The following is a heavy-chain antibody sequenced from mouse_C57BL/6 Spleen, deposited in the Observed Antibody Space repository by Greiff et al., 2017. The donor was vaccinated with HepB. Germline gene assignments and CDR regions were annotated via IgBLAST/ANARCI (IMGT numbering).Heavy chain of an antibody. CDR3: ARGDYGSSYDWFAY. D-gene: IGHD1-1*01. J-gene: IGHJ3*01. CDR2: INPNYGTT. V-gene: IGHV1-39*01. CDR1: GYSFTDYN. Sequence: EVQLQESGPELVKPGASVKISCKASGYSFTDYNMNWVKQSNGKSLEWIGVINPNYGTTSYNQKFKGKATLTVDQSSSTAYMQLNSLTSEDSAVYYCARGDYGSSYDWFAYWGQGTLVTVSA.